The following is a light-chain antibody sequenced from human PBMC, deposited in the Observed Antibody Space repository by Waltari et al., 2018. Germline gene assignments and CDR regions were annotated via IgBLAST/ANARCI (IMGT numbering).Light chain of an antibody. Sequence: EIVLTQSPGTLSLSPGERAILSCRAIQSVSHSHLAWYQQKPRQAPRLLIYGASSRASGIPDRFSGSGSGADFTLTVSRLEPEDFAMYWCQQYGSSPCTFGQGTKVEIK. CDR1: QSVSHSH. CDR3: QQYGSSPCT. J-gene: IGKJ1*01. V-gene: IGKV3-20*01. CDR2: GAS.